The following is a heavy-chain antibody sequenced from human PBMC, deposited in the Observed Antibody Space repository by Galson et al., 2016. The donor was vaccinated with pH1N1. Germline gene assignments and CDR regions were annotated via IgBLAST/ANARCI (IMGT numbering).Heavy chain of an antibody. CDR1: GGSISSSSYY. J-gene: IGHJ5*02. V-gene: IGHV4-39*02. Sequence: SETLSLTCTVSGGSISSSSYYWGWIRQPPGKGLEWIGSIYYSGSTYYNPSLKSRVTISVDTSKNQFSLKISSVTAADTAVYYCARDHGFGSENMGDWFDPWGQGTLVTVSS. CDR3: ARDHGFGSENMGDWFDP. CDR2: IYYSGST. D-gene: IGHD3-10*01.